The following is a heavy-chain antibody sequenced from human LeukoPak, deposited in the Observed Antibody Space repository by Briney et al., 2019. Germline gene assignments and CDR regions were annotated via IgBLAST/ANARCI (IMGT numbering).Heavy chain of an antibody. CDR1: GYTFTSYD. Sequence: ASVKVPCKASGYTFTSYDINWVRQATGQGLEWMGWMNPNSGNTGYAQKFQGRVTMTRNTSISTAYMELSSLRSEDTAVYYCARDCSSTSCYLDYYYGMDVWGQGTTVTVSS. J-gene: IGHJ6*02. V-gene: IGHV1-8*01. D-gene: IGHD2-2*01. CDR2: MNPNSGNT. CDR3: ARDCSSTSCYLDYYYGMDV.